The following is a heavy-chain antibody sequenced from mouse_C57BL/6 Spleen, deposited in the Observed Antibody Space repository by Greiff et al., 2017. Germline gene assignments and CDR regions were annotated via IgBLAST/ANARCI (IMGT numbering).Heavy chain of an antibody. D-gene: IGHD2-2*01. CDR1: GYTFTSYW. CDR3: ARGGSTMVTTGAMDY. J-gene: IGHJ4*01. Sequence: QVQLKQPGAELVKPGASVKLSCKASGYTFTSYWMQWVKQRPGQGLEWIGEIDPSDSYTNYNQKFKGKATLTVDTSSSTAYMQLSSLTSEDSAVYYCARGGSTMVTTGAMDYWGQGTSVTVSS. CDR2: IDPSDSYT. V-gene: IGHV1-50*01.